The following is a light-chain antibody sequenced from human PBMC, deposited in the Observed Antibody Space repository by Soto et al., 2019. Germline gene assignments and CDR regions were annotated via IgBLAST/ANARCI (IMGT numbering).Light chain of an antibody. V-gene: IGKV1-39*01. CDR3: QQSFSTPPT. CDR2: AAS. CDR1: QTLNSY. Sequence: DIQMTQSPSSLSASVGDRVTITCRASQTLNSYLNWYQQKSPKAPKLLIYAASRLQSGVPSRFNGSGTTTDFTLTIASLQPEDFATYFCQQSFSTPPTFGQRTKL. J-gene: IGKJ2*01.